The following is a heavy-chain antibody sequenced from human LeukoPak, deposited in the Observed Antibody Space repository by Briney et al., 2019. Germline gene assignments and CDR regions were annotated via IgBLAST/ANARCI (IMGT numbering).Heavy chain of an antibody. CDR3: ARGLGFGSESSWSQLFDY. D-gene: IGHD3-10*01. Sequence: PGGSLRLSCAASGFTVNSNYMNWVRQAPGKGLEWVSILYSGGSTYYADSVKGRFTISRDSSKNTLYLQMNSLRAEDTAVYYCARGLGFGSESSWSQLFDYWGQGTLVTVSS. CDR2: LYSGGST. V-gene: IGHV3-66*01. J-gene: IGHJ4*02. CDR1: GFTVNSNY.